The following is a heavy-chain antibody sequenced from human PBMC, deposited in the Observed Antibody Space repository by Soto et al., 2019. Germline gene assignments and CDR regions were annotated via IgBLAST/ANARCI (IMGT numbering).Heavy chain of an antibody. CDR2: ISYDGSNK. V-gene: IGHV3-30*18. D-gene: IGHD1-7*01. J-gene: IGHJ6*02. CDR3: AKNNPPAVNWNYGGYYYYGMDV. CDR1: GFTFSSYG. Sequence: GESLKICCAASGFTFSSYGMHWVRQAPGKGLEWVAVISYDGSNKYYADSVKGRFTISRDNSKNTLYPQMNSLRAEDTAVYYCAKNNPPAVNWNYGGYYYYGMDVWGQGTTVTVSS.